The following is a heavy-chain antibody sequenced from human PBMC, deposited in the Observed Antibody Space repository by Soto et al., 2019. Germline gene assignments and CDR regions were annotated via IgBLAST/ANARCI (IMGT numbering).Heavy chain of an antibody. J-gene: IGHJ5*02. CDR2: INYSGST. CDR1: GGSISSINYY. V-gene: IGHV4-39*01. Sequence: SETLSLTCTVSGGSISSINYYWGWIRQPPGKGLEWIGSINYSGSTNYNPSLKSRVTISVDTSKNQFSLKLSSVTAADTAVYYCARHTGRWGFAPWGHGPRVTVS. CDR3: ARHTGRWGFAP. D-gene: IGHD4-17*01.